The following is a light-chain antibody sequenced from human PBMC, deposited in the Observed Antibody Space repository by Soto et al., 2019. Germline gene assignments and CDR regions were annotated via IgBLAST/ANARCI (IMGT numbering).Light chain of an antibody. CDR1: ISNVGDNS. V-gene: IGLV1-51*01. CDR3: GAWDRGLSVYV. J-gene: IGLJ1*01. Sequence: QSVLTQPPSVSAAPGQEVTISCSGTISNVGDNSVSWYQQLPGRAPKLLLHATNKRPSGIPARFSGSKSGTSATLGITGLQTGDEANYYCGAWDRGLSVYVFGSGTKLTVL. CDR2: ATN.